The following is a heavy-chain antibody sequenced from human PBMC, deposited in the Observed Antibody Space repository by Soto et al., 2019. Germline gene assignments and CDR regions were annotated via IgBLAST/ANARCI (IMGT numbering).Heavy chain of an antibody. CDR2: INHSGST. V-gene: IGHV4-34*01. Sequence: PSETLSLTCPVYGGSCSGYYWSWIRQPPGRGLEWIGEINHSGSTNYNPSLKSRVTISVDTSKNQFSLKLSSVTAADTAVYYCARGITIAYYYYYYGMDVWGQGTRVTVSS. D-gene: IGHD3-3*01. CDR3: ARGITIAYYYYYYGMDV. J-gene: IGHJ6*02. CDR1: GGSCSGYY.